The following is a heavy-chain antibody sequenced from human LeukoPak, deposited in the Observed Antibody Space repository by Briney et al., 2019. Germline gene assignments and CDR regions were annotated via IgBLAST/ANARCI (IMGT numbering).Heavy chain of an antibody. Sequence: PGGSLRLSCAASGFTIINYAMTWVCQAPGKGLEWVSGISGNGVTTYYADSVKGRFTISRDNSMNTLYLQMNSLRAEDTAVYYCAIKSPSTETSPPWGQGTLVTVSS. CDR2: ISGNGVTT. CDR1: GFTIINYA. J-gene: IGHJ5*02. CDR3: AIKSPSTETSPP. D-gene: IGHD4-17*01. V-gene: IGHV3-23*01.